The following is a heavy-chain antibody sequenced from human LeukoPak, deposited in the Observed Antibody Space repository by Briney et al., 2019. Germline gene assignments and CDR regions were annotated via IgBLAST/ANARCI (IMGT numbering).Heavy chain of an antibody. CDR2: INPNSGGT. CDR3: ARGSRSDY. Sequence: ASVKVSCKASGFTLSGYYIHWVRQAPGQGLEWMGRINPNSGGTDYAPKFQGRVTLTRDTSISTAYMDLSSLTFDDAAVYYCARGSRSDYWGQGTLVTVSS. V-gene: IGHV1-2*06. CDR1: GFTLSGYY. D-gene: IGHD3-10*01. J-gene: IGHJ4*02.